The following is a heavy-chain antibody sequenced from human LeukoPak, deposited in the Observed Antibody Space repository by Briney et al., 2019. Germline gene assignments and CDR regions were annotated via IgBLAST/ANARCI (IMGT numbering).Heavy chain of an antibody. D-gene: IGHD3-3*01. J-gene: IGHJ6*03. V-gene: IGHV3-7*01. CDR2: IKQDGSEK. CDR3: ARSYYDFWSGNPMDV. Sequence: GGSLRLSYAASGFTFSSYWMSWVRQAPGKGLECVANIKQDGSEKYYVDSVKGRFTISRDNAKNSLYLQMNSLRAEDTAVYYCARSYYDFWSGNPMDVWGKGTTVTVSS. CDR1: GFTFSSYW.